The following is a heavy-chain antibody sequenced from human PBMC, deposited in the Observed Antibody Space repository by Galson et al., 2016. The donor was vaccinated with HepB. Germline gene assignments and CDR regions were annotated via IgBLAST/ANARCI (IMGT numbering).Heavy chain of an antibody. CDR1: GYTFTAYF. V-gene: IGHV1-2*02. D-gene: IGHD1-26*01. CDR2: INPDSGVT. J-gene: IGHJ3*02. CDR3: ARDRYSGSYYVGAFDI. Sequence: SVKVSCKASGYTFTAYFIYWVRQAPGQGLEWMGFINPDSGVTSYAQKFQGRVTMTRDTSISTVYMELSRLKSDDTAIYYCARDRYSGSYYVGAFDIWGQGTMVTVA.